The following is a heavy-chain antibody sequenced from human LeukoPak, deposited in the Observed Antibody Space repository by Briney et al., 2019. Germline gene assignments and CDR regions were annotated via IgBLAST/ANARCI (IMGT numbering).Heavy chain of an antibody. V-gene: IGHV4-31*03. CDR3: ARENWKYFDY. Sequence: PSETLSLTCTVSGGSISRGGYYWSWIRQHPGKGLEWIGYIYYSGSIYYNPSIKSRVTISVDTSKNQFSLKLSSVTAADTAVYYCARENWKYFDYWGQGTLVTVSS. J-gene: IGHJ4*02. CDR2: IYYSGSI. CDR1: GGSISRGGYY. D-gene: IGHD1-1*01.